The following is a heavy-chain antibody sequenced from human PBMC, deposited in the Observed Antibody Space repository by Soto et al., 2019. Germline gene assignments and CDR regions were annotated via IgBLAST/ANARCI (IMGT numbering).Heavy chain of an antibody. J-gene: IGHJ4*02. D-gene: IGHD6-19*01. CDR2: ISYDGSNK. CDR1: GFTFSNYA. Sequence: QVQLVESGGGVVQPGRSLRLSCAASGFTFSNYAMHWVRQAPGKGLEWVAVISYDGSNKYYADSVKGRFTISRDNSKNTLYLQMNSLRAEDTAVYYCARDPRGGIAVAGAFFDYWGQGTLVTVSS. CDR3: ARDPRGGIAVAGAFFDY. V-gene: IGHV3-30-3*01.